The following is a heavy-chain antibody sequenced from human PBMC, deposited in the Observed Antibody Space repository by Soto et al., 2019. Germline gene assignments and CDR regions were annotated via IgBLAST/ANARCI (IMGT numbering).Heavy chain of an antibody. CDR2: ISAYNGNT. CDR3: AGPATDDFWSGPYRPSPLYYGMDV. J-gene: IGHJ6*02. Sequence: GASVKVSCKASGYTFTSYGTSWVRQAPGQGLEWMGWISAYNGNTNYAQKLQGRVTMTTDTSTSTAYMELRSLRSDDTAVYYCAGPATDDFWSGPYRPSPLYYGMDVWGQGTTVTVSS. CDR1: GYTFTSYG. D-gene: IGHD3-3*01. V-gene: IGHV1-18*01.